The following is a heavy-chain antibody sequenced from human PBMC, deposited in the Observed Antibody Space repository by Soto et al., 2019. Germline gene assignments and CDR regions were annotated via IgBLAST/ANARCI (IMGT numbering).Heavy chain of an antibody. D-gene: IGHD1-26*01. Sequence: QVQLVQSGAEVQKPGSSVKVSCKASGGTFSSYAISWVRQAPGQGLEWMGGIIPIFGTANYAQKFQGRVTITADESTSTAYMELSSLRSEDTAVYYCASTSGSSHVGYYYYYGMDVWGQGTTVTVSS. CDR3: ASTSGSSHVGYYYYYGMDV. J-gene: IGHJ6*02. V-gene: IGHV1-69*01. CDR1: GGTFSSYA. CDR2: IIPIFGTA.